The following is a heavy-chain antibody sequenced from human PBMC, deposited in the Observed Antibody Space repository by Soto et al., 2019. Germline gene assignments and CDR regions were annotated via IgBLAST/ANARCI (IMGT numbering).Heavy chain of an antibody. V-gene: IGHV4-34*01. CDR1: GGSFSGYY. CDR2: INHSGST. J-gene: IGHJ5*02. CDR3: ARTRPMYFDWLSYNWFDP. Sequence: ETLSLTCAVYGGSFSGYYWSWIRQPPGKGLEWIGEINHSGSTNYNPSLKSRVTISVDTSKNQFSLKLSSVTAADTAVYYCARTRPMYFDWLSYNWFDPWGQGTLVTVSS. D-gene: IGHD3-9*01.